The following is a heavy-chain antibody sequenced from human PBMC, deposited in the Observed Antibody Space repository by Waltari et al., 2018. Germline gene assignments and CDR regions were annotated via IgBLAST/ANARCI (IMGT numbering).Heavy chain of an antibody. J-gene: IGHJ2*01. CDR3: ARARTTAVGLWYFDL. Sequence: EVHLVESGGGLVKPGGSLRLSCAVSGFTFSSYGFNWVREAPGKGLEWVPAIATRITYIYYADAGQGRFTISRDNANDSLYLQMNSLRAEDTAVYYCARARTTAVGLWYFDLWGRGTLVTVSS. D-gene: IGHD4-17*01. CDR2: IATRITYI. CDR1: GFTFSSYG. V-gene: IGHV3-21*01.